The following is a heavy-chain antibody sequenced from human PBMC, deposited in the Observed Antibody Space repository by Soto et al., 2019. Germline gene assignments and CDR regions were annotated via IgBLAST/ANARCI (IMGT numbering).Heavy chain of an antibody. V-gene: IGHV3-48*01. CDR2: ISSSSSTI. D-gene: IGHD1-26*01. CDR3: ARGRSGSYSSAHY. J-gene: IGHJ4*02. Sequence: GKGLEWVSYISSSSSTICYADSVKGRFTISRDNAKNSLYLQMNSLSAEDTAVYYCARGRSGSYSSAHYWGQGTLVTVSS.